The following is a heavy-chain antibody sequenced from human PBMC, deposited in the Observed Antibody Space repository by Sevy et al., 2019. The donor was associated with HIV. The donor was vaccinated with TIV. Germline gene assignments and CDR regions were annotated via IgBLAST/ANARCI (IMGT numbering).Heavy chain of an antibody. CDR3: VRDDNDFLSGYYASENYYYRMDV. J-gene: IGHJ6*02. CDR1: GFTFSSYA. D-gene: IGHD3-3*01. CDR2: IWYDGSNK. V-gene: IGHV3-33*01. Sequence: GGSLRLSCAASGFTFSSYAIHWVRQAPGKGLEWVAVIWYDGSNKYYADSVKGGFTISRDNSKNTLHLQMKSLRAEDTAVYYCVRDDNDFLSGYYASENYYYRMDVWGQGTSVTVSS.